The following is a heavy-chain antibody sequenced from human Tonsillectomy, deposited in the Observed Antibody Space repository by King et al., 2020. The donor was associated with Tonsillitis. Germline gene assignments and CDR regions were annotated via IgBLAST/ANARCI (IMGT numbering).Heavy chain of an antibody. D-gene: IGHD2-2*03. CDR2: FYYSGST. CDR1: GGSVSSGSYY. V-gene: IGHV4-61*01. J-gene: IGHJ6*02. CDR3: AGVTLGYCSSTSCYSLRGMDV. Sequence: VQLQESGPGLVKPSETLSLTCTVSGGSVSSGSYYWSWIRQPPGKGLEWIGYFYYSGSTNYNPSLKSRVTISVDTSKNQFSLKLTSVTASDTAVYYCAGVTLGYCSSTSCYSLRGMDVWGQGTTVTVSS.